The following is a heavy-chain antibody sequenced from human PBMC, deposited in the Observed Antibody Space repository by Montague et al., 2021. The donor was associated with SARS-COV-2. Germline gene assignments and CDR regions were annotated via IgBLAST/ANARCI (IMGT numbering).Heavy chain of an antibody. Sequence: RASANYNPSLKSRVSISVDTSKNQLSLKLTSVTAADTGVYYCARGQVTVFGVLIMLPAAGPFDIWGQGKMVTVCS. J-gene: IGHJ3*02. CDR3: ARGQVTVFGVLIMLPAAGPFDI. CDR2: RASA. V-gene: IGHV4-34*01. D-gene: IGHD3-3*01.